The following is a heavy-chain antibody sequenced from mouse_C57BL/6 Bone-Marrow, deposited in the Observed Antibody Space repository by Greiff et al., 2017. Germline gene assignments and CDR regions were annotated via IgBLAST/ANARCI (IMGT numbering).Heavy chain of an antibody. Sequence: EVQRVESGPELVKPGASVKMSCKASGYTFTDYNMHWVKQSHGKSLEWIGYINPNNGGTSYNQKFKGKATLTVNKSSSTAYMELRSLTSEDSAVYYGAEGHWDWFAYWGQGTLVTVSA. D-gene: IGHD4-1*01. CDR1: GYTFTDYN. CDR2: INPNNGGT. V-gene: IGHV1-22*01. CDR3: AEGHWDWFAY. J-gene: IGHJ3*01.